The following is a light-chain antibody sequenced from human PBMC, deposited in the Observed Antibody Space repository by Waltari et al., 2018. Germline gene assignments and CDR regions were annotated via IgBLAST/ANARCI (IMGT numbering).Light chain of an antibody. CDR3: QQYYTTPWT. Sequence: DIVMTQSPDRLSVSLGERATINCKPSQSVLYSSDNKTHLTWYQQKPGQPPKLLLYWASTRESGVPDRFSGSGSGTEFALTISGLQAEDVAVYYCQQYYTTPWTFGQGTKVEIK. CDR1: QSVLYSSDNKTH. V-gene: IGKV4-1*01. J-gene: IGKJ1*01. CDR2: WAS.